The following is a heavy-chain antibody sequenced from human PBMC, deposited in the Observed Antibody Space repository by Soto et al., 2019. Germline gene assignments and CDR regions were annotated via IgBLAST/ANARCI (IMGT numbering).Heavy chain of an antibody. V-gene: IGHV3-30*18. J-gene: IGHJ4*02. CDR2: ISYDGNNK. CDR1: GFTFSSYG. CDR3: AKALVSVMTTLYFDY. Sequence: QVQLVESGGGVVQPGRSLRLSCAASGFTFSSYGMHWVRQAPGKGLEWVAVISYDGNNKYYADSVKGRFTISRDNSKNSLYLQMTSMRAEQTAVYYCAKALVSVMTTLYFDYWGQGTLVTVSS. D-gene: IGHD6-6*01.